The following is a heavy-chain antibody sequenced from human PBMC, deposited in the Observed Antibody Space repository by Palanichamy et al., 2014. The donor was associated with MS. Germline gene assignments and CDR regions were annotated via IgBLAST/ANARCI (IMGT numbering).Heavy chain of an antibody. J-gene: IGHJ3*01. CDR3: ARRLRGSRANAPKNDVFEV. CDR2: ITPIFGVS. D-gene: IGHD3-10*01. V-gene: IGHV1-69*02. Sequence: QVQLVQSGAEVKKTGSSVKVSCKISGDTLNGYLISWVRQAPGQGLEWMGKITPIFGVSNYAQKFQERVTITADKSTNTVYMELSSLIFEDTGIYYCARRLRGSRANAPKNDVFEVWGQGTLVTVSP. CDR1: GDTLNGYL.